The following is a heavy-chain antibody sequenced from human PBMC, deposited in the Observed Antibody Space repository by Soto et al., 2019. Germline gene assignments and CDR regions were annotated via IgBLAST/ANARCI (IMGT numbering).Heavy chain of an antibody. CDR2: IKEDGSEK. CDR1: GFHFSTHW. CDR3: ARIASAGRGMDV. J-gene: IGHJ6*04. Sequence: EVQLVESGGGLVQPGGSLRLSCAASGFHFSTHWMTWVRQGPGKGLEWVADIKEDGSEKYYVDSVKGRFTMSRDNAQNSLYRQVNNLRVEDTAVYYCARIASAGRGMDVWGRGTTVTVSS. D-gene: IGHD6-13*01. V-gene: IGHV3-7*01.